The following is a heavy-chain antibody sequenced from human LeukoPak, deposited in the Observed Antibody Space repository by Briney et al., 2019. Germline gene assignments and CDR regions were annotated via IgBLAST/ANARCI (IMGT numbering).Heavy chain of an antibody. CDR3: AKDRGYVWGSYEADAFDI. Sequence: GGTLRLSCAASGFTFRSYGMSWVRQPPGKGLEGVSAIDGSGGSTYYADSVKGRCTISRDKSKNTLYLQMNSLRAEDTAVYYCAKDRGYVWGSYEADAFDIWGQGTVVTVSS. D-gene: IGHD3-16*01. CDR1: GFTFRSYG. CDR2: IDGSGGST. J-gene: IGHJ3*02. V-gene: IGHV3-23*01.